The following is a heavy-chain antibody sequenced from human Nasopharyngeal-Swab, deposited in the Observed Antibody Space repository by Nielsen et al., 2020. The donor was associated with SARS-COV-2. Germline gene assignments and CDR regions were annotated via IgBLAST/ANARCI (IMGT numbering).Heavy chain of an antibody. CDR2: ISSSSSTI. V-gene: IGHV3-48*04. Sequence: GESLKISCAASGFTFSSYSMNWVRQAPGKGLEWVSYISSSSSTIYYADSVKGRFTISRDNAKNSLYLQMNSLRAEDTAVYYCARGEGSYYDFWSGYSGDAFDIWGQGTMVTVSS. D-gene: IGHD3-3*01. J-gene: IGHJ3*02. CDR3: ARGEGSYYDFWSGYSGDAFDI. CDR1: GFTFSSYS.